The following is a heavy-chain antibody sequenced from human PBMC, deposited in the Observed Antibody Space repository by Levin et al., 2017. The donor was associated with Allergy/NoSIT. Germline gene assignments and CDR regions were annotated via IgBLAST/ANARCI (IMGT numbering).Heavy chain of an antibody. D-gene: IGHD4-17*01. J-gene: IGHJ4*02. V-gene: IGHV1-8*01. CDR1: GYTFTSYD. CDR2: MDPNNGNT. CDR3: ARGGYGDYELDY. Sequence: PTASVKVSCEASGYTFTSYDIHWVRQATGQGLEWMGWMDPNNGNTQFAQRFQGRVTMTKNTAISTAYMDLISLTSDDTAVYFCARGGYGDYELDYWGQGTLVTVSS.